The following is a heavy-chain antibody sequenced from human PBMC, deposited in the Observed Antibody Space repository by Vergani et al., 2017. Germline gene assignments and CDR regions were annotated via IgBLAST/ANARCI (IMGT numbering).Heavy chain of an antibody. J-gene: IGHJ5*02. Sequence: QVQLVQSGAEVKKPGASVKVSCKASGYTFTGYYMHWVRQAPGQGLEWMGGINPNSGGTNYEQKFKGRVTMTRDTSISTAYMELSRLRSDDTAVYYCARGLPNWFDPWGQGTLVTVSS. CDR3: ARGLPNWFDP. V-gene: IGHV1-2*02. CDR2: INPNSGGT. D-gene: IGHD5-18*01. CDR1: GYTFTGYY.